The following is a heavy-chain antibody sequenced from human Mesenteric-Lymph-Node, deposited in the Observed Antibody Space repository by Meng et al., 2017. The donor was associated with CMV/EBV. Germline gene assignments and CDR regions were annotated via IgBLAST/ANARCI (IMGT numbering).Heavy chain of an antibody. CDR2: IKHDGTET. D-gene: IGHD3-16*01. CDR3: ARDDDQNVFDL. CDR1: GFTFSNYW. Sequence: GESLKISCAASGFTFSNYWMTWVRQAPGKGLEWVASIKHDGTETYFLHSVKGRFTISRDNAKNSLYVQMDSLRDEDTAIYYCARDDDQNVFDLWGQGTMVTVSS. V-gene: IGHV3-7*01. J-gene: IGHJ3*01.